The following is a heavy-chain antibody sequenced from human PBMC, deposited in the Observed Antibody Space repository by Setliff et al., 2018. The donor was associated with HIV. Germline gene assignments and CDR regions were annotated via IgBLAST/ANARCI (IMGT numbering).Heavy chain of an antibody. CDR3: ARSIAGTGFNHYYFMDV. V-gene: IGHV4-34*12. D-gene: IGHD6-13*01. Sequence: SETLSLTCTVSGASFNNSYWTWIRQPPGKGLEFIGEVIHSGNTDYNPSLKSRLSISVDTSKNQFSLKMTSVTAADTAVYYCARSIAGTGFNHYYFMDVWGKGTTVTVSS. CDR2: VIHSGNT. CDR1: GASFNNSY. J-gene: IGHJ6*03.